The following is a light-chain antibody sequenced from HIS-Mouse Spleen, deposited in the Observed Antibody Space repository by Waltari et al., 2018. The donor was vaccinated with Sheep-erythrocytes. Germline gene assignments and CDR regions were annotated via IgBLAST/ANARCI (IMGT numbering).Light chain of an antibody. Sequence: DIQMTQSPSSLSASVGDRVTISCRASKSISSYLNWYQQKPGKAPKLLIYAASSLQSGVPSRFSGSGSGTDFTLTISSLQPEDFATYYCQQSYSTPHLTFGGGTKVEIK. CDR1: KSISSY. J-gene: IGKJ4*01. CDR3: QQSYSTPHLT. V-gene: IGKV1-39*01. CDR2: AAS.